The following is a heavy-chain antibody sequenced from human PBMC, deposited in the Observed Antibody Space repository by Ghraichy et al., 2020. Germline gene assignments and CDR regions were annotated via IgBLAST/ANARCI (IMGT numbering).Heavy chain of an antibody. J-gene: IGHJ3*01. D-gene: IGHD3-10*01. CDR2: IKNKAQSYTT. V-gene: IGHV3-72*01. CDR3: ADVGSGMT. Sequence: GESLNISCTASGFSFSDHYMDWVRQAPGKGLEWVARIKNKAQSYTTGYAASVKGRFIISRDDSRKLVDLEMNSLKIEDTAVYFCADVGSGMTWGQGTMVTVSS. CDR1: GFSFSDHY.